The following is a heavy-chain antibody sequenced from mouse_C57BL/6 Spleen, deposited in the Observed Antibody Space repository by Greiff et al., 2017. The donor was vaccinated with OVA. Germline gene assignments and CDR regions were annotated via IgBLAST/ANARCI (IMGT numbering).Heavy chain of an antibody. J-gene: IGHJ4*01. CDR3: TRGDDGNYAMDY. CDR2: IDSETGGT. D-gene: IGHD2-3*01. CDR1: GYTFTDYE. Sequence: VKLMESGAELVRPGASVTLSCKASGYTFTDYEMHWVKQTPVHGLEWIGAIDSETGGTAYNQKFKGKAILTADKSSSTAYMELRSLTSEDSAVYYCTRGDDGNYAMDYWGQGTSVTVSS. V-gene: IGHV1-15*01.